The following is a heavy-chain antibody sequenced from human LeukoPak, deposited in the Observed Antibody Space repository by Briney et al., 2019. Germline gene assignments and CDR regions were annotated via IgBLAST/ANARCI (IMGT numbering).Heavy chain of an antibody. D-gene: IGHD2/OR15-2a*01. CDR1: GYSFSSYW. J-gene: IGHJ4*02. CDR2: IYPGDSDT. Sequence: GESLQISCQGSGYSFSSYWIGWVRQMPVKGLEWMGIIYPGDSDTRYSPSFQGQVTISVDKSISTAYLQWSSLKASDTAMYYCARGEYYSDYWGQGTLVTVSS. V-gene: IGHV5-51*01. CDR3: ARGEYYSDY.